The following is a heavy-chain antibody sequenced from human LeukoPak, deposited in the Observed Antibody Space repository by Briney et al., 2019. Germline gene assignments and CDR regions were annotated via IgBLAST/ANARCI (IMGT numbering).Heavy chain of an antibody. CDR1: GGSISSGGYF. CDR3: ARGVMVSSSSYYYYMDV. CDR2: ISYSGIT. Sequence: SQTLSLTCAVSGGSISSGGYFWSWIRHHPRKGLEWIGCISYSGITQSNPSLQNRVTISIDTSKKQFSLKLTSVTAADTAVYYCARGVMVSSSSYYYYMDVWGKGTTVTVSS. J-gene: IGHJ6*03. D-gene: IGHD6-6*01. V-gene: IGHV4-31*11.